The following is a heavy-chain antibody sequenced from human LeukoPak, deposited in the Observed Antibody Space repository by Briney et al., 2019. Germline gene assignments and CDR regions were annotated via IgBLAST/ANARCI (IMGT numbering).Heavy chain of an antibody. D-gene: IGHD6-13*01. CDR1: GFTVSSNY. CDR3: ARTIGYSSSWYNDY. CDR2: IYSGGST. Sequence: GGSLRLSCAASGFTVSSNYMSWVRQAPGKGLEWVSVIYSGGSTYYADSVKGRFTISRDNSKNTLYLQMNSLRAEDTAVYYCARTIGYSSSWYNDYWGQGTLVTVSS. V-gene: IGHV3-53*01. J-gene: IGHJ4*02.